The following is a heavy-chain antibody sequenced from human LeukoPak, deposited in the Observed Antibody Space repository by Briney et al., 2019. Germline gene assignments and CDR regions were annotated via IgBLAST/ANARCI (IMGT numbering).Heavy chain of an antibody. CDR1: GYSFTSYW. CDR2: IYPGDSDT. V-gene: IGHV5-51*01. CDR3: ARHSMRSSSTGVYYYYYYMDV. D-gene: IGHD6-6*01. Sequence: GESLKISCKGSGYSFTSYWIGWVRQVPGKGLEWMGIIYPGDSDTRYSPSFQGQVTISADKSISTAYLQWSSLKASDTAMYYCARHSMRSSSTGVYYYYYYMDVWGKGTTVTVSS. J-gene: IGHJ6*03.